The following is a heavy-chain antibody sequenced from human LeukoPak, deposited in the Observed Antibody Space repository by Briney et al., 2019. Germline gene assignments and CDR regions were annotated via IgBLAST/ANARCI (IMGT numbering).Heavy chain of an antibody. Sequence: ASVTVSCTASGYTFTSYYMHWVRQAPGQGLEWMGIINPSGGSTSYAQTLQGRVTMTRDTSTSTVYMELSSLRSEDTAVYYCAIHAGGGNVPRLDYWGQGTLVTVSS. CDR3: AIHAGGGNVPRLDY. V-gene: IGHV1-46*01. D-gene: IGHD4-23*01. CDR1: GYTFTSYY. J-gene: IGHJ4*02. CDR2: INPSGGST.